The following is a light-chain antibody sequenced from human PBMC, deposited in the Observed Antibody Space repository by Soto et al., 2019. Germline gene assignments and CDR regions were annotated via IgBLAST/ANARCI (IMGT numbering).Light chain of an antibody. J-gene: IGKJ1*01. Sequence: DIQMTQSPSTLSGSVGDRVTITCRASQTISSWLAWYQQKPGKAPRLLIYKASTLKSGVPSRFTVIGSGTEFTLTFSSLKPDDFATYDCQQYQSYSTFGQGTKVDIK. CDR3: QQYQSYST. CDR2: KAS. CDR1: QTISSW. V-gene: IGKV1-5*03.